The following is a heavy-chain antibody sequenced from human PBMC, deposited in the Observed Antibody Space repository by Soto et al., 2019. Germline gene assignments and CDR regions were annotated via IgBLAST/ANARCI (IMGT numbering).Heavy chain of an antibody. CDR3: AIGLVSAPRSAYDF. D-gene: IGHD3-10*01. J-gene: IGHJ3*01. CDR2: INNDGSST. Sequence: EVQLAESGGGLVQPGGSLRLSCAASGLTFSNYWMHWVRQAPGKGLVWVSRINNDGSSTNYADSVKGRFTISRDNAKNTLYLQMNSLRAEDTAVYYCAIGLVSAPRSAYDFWGRGTMVTVSS. CDR1: GLTFSNYW. V-gene: IGHV3-74*01.